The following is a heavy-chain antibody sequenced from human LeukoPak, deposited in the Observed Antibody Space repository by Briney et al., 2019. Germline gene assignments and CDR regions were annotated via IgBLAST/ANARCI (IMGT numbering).Heavy chain of an antibody. J-gene: IGHJ4*02. CDR3: VRDQSGSYSFDY. CDR2: ISDNGRRT. D-gene: IGHD3-10*01. CDR1: GFTFSSYG. Sequence: GGSLRLSCSASGFTFSSYGLHWVRQAPGKGLEYVSGISDNGRRTYYADPVKGRFTISRDNSRKTLYLQVSSLRAEDTAVYYCVRDQSGSYSFDYWGQGTLVTVSS. V-gene: IGHV3-64D*06.